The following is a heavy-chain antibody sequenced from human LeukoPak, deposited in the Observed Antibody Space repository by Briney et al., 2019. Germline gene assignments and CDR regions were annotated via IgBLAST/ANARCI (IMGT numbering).Heavy chain of an antibody. CDR3: ARDQYYDSSTYYEIDY. Sequence: SETLSLTCAVYGGSFSGYYWSWIRQPPGKGLEWIGSIYYSGSTYYNPSLKSRVTMSVDTSKNQFSLKLSSVTAADTAVYYCARDQYYDSSTYYEIDYWGQGTLVTVSS. CDR2: IYYSGST. D-gene: IGHD3-22*01. J-gene: IGHJ4*02. V-gene: IGHV4-34*01. CDR1: GGSFSGYY.